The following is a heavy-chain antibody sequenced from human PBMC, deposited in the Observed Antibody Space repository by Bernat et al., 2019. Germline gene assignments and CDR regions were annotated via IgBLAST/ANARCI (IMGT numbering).Heavy chain of an antibody. D-gene: IGHD6-19*01. CDR2: IKQDGSEK. V-gene: IGHV3-7*01. CDR1: RSTFSSYW. CDR3: AGGSGWIIDY. Sequence: EVQLVESGGVLVQPGGSLRLSCTASRSTFSSYWMNWVRQAPGKGLEWVANIKQDGSEKNYVDSVTCRFTISRDNVENSLYLQMSSLRAEDTAVYYCAGGSGWIIDYWGQRTLVTVSS. J-gene: IGHJ4*02.